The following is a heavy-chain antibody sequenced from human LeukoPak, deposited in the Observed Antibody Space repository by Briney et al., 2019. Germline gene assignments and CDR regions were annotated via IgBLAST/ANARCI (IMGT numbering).Heavy chain of an antibody. CDR2: IYYSGST. J-gene: IGHJ4*02. Sequence: SETLSLTCTVSGGSISSSSYYWGWIRQPPGKGLEWIGSIYYSGSTYYNPSLKSRVTISVDTSKNQFSLKLSSATAADTAVYYCASTANCGGDCPIDYWGQGTLVTVSS. V-gene: IGHV4-39*07. CDR3: ASTANCGGDCPIDY. CDR1: GGSISSSSYY. D-gene: IGHD2-21*02.